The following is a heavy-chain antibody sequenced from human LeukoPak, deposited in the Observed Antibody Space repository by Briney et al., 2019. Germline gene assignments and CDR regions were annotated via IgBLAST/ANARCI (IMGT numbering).Heavy chain of an antibody. CDR2: INPNSGGT. CDR3: AREEEYYDILTGYPVFDY. Sequence: ASVKVSCKASGYTFTGYCMHWVRQAPGQGLEWMGRINPNSGGTNYAQKFQGRVTMTRDTSISTAYMELSRLRSDDTAVYYCAREEEYYDILTGYPVFDYWGQGTLVTVSS. J-gene: IGHJ4*02. V-gene: IGHV1-2*02. CDR1: GYTFTGYC. D-gene: IGHD3-9*01.